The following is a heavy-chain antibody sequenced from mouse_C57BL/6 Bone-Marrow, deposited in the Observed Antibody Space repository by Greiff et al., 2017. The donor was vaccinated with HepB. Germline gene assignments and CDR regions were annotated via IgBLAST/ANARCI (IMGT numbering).Heavy chain of an antibody. D-gene: IGHD1-1*01. V-gene: IGHV1-63*01. CDR2: IYPGGGYT. J-gene: IGHJ3*01. Sequence: QVQLQQSGAELVRPGTSVKMSCKASGYTFTNYWIGWAKQRPGHGLEWIGDIYPGGGYTNYNETFKGKATLTADKSSSTAYMQFSSLTSEDSSIYYCARRMGVLRAWFAYWGQGTLVTVSA. CDR1: GYTFTNYW. CDR3: ARRMGVLRAWFAY.